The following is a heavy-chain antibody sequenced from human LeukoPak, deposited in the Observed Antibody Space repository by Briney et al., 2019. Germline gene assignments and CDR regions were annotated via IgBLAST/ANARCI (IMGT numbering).Heavy chain of an antibody. CDR3: ARDRDSSYYYMDV. Sequence: SETLSLTCTVSGVSITTYYWSWIRQPPGKGLEWIGEINHSGSTNYNPSLKSRVTISVDKSKNQFSLKLSSVTAADTAVYYCARDRDSSYYYMDVWGKGTTVTVSS. J-gene: IGHJ6*03. V-gene: IGHV4-34*01. CDR2: INHSGST. CDR1: GVSITTYY. D-gene: IGHD3-22*01.